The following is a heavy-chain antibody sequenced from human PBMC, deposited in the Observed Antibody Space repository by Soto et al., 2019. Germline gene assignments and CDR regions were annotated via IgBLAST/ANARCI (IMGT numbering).Heavy chain of an antibody. J-gene: IGHJ4*01. V-gene: IGHV4-59*01. D-gene: IGHD5-18*01. CDR1: GGSISSYY. CDR2: IYYSGST. Sequence: SETLSLTCTVSGGSISSYYWSWIRQPPGKGLEWIGYIYYSGSTNYNPSLKSRVTISVDTSKNQFSLKLSSVTAADTAVYYCARDPGDTASYFDYWGQGTLVTVSS. CDR3: ARDPGDTASYFDY.